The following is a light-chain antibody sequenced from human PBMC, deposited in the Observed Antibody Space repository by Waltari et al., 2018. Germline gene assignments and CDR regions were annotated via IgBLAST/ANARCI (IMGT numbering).Light chain of an antibody. Sequence: DIVMTQSPDSLAVSLGERATIHCKSSQSVFHTNNKNHLAWYQHKPGHPPKRLIYWASTRESGVPDRFSGSGSGTDFTLAISSLQAEDVAVYYCQQYYSAPNTFGQGTNVEIK. CDR3: QQYYSAPNT. CDR2: WAS. V-gene: IGKV4-1*01. CDR1: QSVFHTNNKNH. J-gene: IGKJ2*01.